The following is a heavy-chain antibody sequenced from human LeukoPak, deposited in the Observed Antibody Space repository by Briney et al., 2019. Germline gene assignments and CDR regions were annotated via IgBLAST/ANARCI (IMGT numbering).Heavy chain of an antibody. CDR2: INPSGGST. D-gene: IGHD3-10*01. J-gene: IGHJ5*02. CDR3: SKESEGWFDP. Sequence: ASVKVSCKASGYTFTSYYIHWVRQAPGQGLEWMGIINPSGGSTSYAQKFQGRVTVTRDTSTSTVYMELSSLRSDDTAVYYCSKESEGWFDPWGQGTLVTVSS. V-gene: IGHV1-46*03. CDR1: GYTFTSYY.